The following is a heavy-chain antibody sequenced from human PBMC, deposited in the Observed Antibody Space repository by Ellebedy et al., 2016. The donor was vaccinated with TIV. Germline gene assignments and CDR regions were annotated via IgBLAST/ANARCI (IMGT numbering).Heavy chain of an antibody. Sequence: SETLSLTCTVSGGSISSHYWSWIRQPPGKGLEWIGYIYYSGSTNYNPSLKSRVTISVDTSKNQFSLKLSSVTAADTAVYYCARENLDWNDVFYYYYGMDVWGQGTTVTVSS. V-gene: IGHV4-59*11. CDR3: ARENLDWNDVFYYYYGMDV. CDR2: IYYSGST. D-gene: IGHD1-1*01. CDR1: GGSISSHY. J-gene: IGHJ6*02.